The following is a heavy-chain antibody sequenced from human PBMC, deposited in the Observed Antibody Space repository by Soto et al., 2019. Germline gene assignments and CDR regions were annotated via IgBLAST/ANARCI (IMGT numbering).Heavy chain of an antibody. CDR2: IYYSGST. V-gene: IGHV4-31*03. D-gene: IGHD3-10*01. Sequence: QVQLQESGPGXVKPSQTLSLTCTVSGGSISSGSYYWSWIRQLPGKGLEWIGYIYYSGSTYYNPSLKSRVTISVDTSKNQFSLKLNSVTAADTAVYYCATRTDYYYGSGSLGGMDVWGQGTTVTVSS. J-gene: IGHJ6*02. CDR3: ATRTDYYYGSGSLGGMDV. CDR1: GGSISSGSYY.